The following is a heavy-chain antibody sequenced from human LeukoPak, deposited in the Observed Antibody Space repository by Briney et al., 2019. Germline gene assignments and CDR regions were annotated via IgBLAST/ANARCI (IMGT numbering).Heavy chain of an antibody. CDR1: GFTFSSYA. CDR2: ISGSGGST. D-gene: IGHD5-12*01. CDR3: AKDLSYSGYDFDY. Sequence: GGTLRLSCAASGFTFSSYAMSWVRQAPGKGLEWVSAISGSGGSTYYAVSVKGRFTISRDKSKYTLYLKMISLRAEDTALYYCAKDLSYSGYDFDYWGQGTLVTVSS. V-gene: IGHV3-23*01. J-gene: IGHJ4*02.